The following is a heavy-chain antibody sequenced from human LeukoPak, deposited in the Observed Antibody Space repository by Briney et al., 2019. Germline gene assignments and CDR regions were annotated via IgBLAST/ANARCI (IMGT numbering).Heavy chain of an antibody. CDR1: GFTFSSYA. Sequence: GGSLRLSCAASGFTFSSYAMSWVHQAPGKGLEWVSAISGSGGSTYYADSVKGRFTISRDNSKNTLYLQMNSLRAVDTAVYYCAKRDWTGIAAAGLYYYYGMDVWGQGTTVTVSS. V-gene: IGHV3-23*01. J-gene: IGHJ6*02. CDR2: ISGSGGST. D-gene: IGHD6-13*01. CDR3: AKRDWTGIAAAGLYYYYGMDV.